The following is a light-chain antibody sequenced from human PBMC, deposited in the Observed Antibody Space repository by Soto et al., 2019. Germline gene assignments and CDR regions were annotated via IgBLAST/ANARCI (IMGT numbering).Light chain of an antibody. V-gene: IGKV1-5*03. CDR3: QQYNSYRT. CDR2: KAS. CDR1: QSVTSW. Sequence: DIQMTQSTSTLAASVGDRVTITCRASQSVTSWLAWYQQKPGKAHKLLIYKASSLESGVPSRFSGSRSGTEFTLTNSSLQPYDFATYYCQQYNSYRTFGQGTKVDIK. J-gene: IGKJ1*01.